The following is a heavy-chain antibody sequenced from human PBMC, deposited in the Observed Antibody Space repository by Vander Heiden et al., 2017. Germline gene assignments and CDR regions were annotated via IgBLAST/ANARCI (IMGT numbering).Heavy chain of an antibody. Sequence: QIQLVESGGGVVQPGRSLRLSCTASGFTFRTYGMHWVRQAPGRGLDWVALVSFDGRDTYYADSVKGRFTISRDNAKYTLYLQMNSLRGEDTAVYYCAKEFPLDIGVVPALDYWGQGTLVTVSS. CDR1: GFTFRTYG. J-gene: IGHJ4*02. V-gene: IGHV3-30*18. D-gene: IGHD2-2*03. CDR3: AKEFPLDIGVVPALDY. CDR2: VSFDGRDT.